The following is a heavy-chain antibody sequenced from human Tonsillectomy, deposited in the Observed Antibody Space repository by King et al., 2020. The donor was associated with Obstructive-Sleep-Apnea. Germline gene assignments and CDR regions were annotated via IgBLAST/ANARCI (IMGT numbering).Heavy chain of an antibody. CDR2: MYYSGNT. CDR1: GGSISNYY. CDR3: ARHRGVEDYGGYGDYFDY. V-gene: IGHV4-59*08. D-gene: IGHD5-12*01. Sequence: VQLQESGPGLVKPSETLSLTCTVSGGSISNYYWSWIWQPPGKGLEWIGYMYYSGNTNFNPSLKSRVTISADTSKIKFSLRLSSGTAADTAVYYCARHRGVEDYGGYGDYFDYWGQGTLVTVSS. J-gene: IGHJ4*02.